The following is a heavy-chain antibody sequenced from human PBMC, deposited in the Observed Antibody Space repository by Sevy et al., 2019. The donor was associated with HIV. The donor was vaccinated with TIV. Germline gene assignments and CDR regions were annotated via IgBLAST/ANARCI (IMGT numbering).Heavy chain of an antibody. V-gene: IGHV3-30*04. CDR1: GFTFSYYS. CDR2: ISLDGSNK. Sequence: GGSLRLSCAASGFTFSYYSVHWVRQAPGKGLEWVATISLDGSNKHYADSVKGRFTISRDNFMSSLFLQMNSLRTEDTAVYYCALERLSSDVAEYFQNWGQGTLVTVSS. CDR3: ALERLSSDVAEYFQN. J-gene: IGHJ1*01. D-gene: IGHD1-1*01.